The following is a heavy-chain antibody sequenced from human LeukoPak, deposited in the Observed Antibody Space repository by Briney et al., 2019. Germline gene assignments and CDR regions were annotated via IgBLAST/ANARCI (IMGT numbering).Heavy chain of an antibody. D-gene: IGHD4-23*01. Sequence: PSETLSLTCTVSGGSISSGSYYWSCIRQPAGKGLECIGSIYYSGSTYYNPSLKSRVTISVDTSKNQFSLKLSSVTAADTAVYYCARDHPDYGGNSRWFDPWGQGTLVTVSS. V-gene: IGHV4-39*02. CDR3: ARDHPDYGGNSRWFDP. CDR1: GGSISSGSYY. CDR2: IYYSGST. J-gene: IGHJ5*02.